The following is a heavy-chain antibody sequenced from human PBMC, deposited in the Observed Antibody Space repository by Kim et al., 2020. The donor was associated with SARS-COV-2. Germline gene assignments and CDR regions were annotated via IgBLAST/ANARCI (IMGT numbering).Heavy chain of an antibody. J-gene: IGHJ5*02. D-gene: IGHD6-13*01. CDR2: INHSGST. CDR3: ARGRYSSSRQLGFDP. Sequence: SETLSLTCAVYGGSFSGYYWSWIRQPPGKGLEWIGEINHSGSTNYNPSLKSRVTISVDTSKNQFSLKLSSVTAADTAVYYCARGRYSSSRQLGFDPWGQGTLVTVSS. V-gene: IGHV4-34*01. CDR1: GGSFSGYY.